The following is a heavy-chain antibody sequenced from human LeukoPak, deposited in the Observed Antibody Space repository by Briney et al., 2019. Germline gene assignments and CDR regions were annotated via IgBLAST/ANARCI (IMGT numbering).Heavy chain of an antibody. Sequence: ASVTVSCTASGYTFTSYDINWVRQATGQGLEWMGWMNPNSGNTGYAQKFQGRVTMTRNTSISTAYMELSSLRSEDTAVYYCATSSSSSDFDYWGQGTLVTVSS. CDR2: MNPNSGNT. V-gene: IGHV1-8*02. J-gene: IGHJ4*02. CDR1: GYTFTSYD. CDR3: ATSSSSSDFDY. D-gene: IGHD6-6*01.